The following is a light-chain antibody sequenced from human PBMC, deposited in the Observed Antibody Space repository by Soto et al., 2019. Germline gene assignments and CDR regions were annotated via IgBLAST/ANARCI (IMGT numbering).Light chain of an antibody. V-gene: IGKV3-15*01. CDR2: GAS. J-gene: IGKJ4*01. CDR3: HQYNNWPPLT. Sequence: EIVMTQSPATLSVPPEERATLSCRASQSVSRNLAWYQQKPGQAPRRLMYGASTRVTGVPARFSGSGSGTEFTLTISSLQSEDFAVYYCHQYNNWPPLTFGGGTKLEIK. CDR1: QSVSRN.